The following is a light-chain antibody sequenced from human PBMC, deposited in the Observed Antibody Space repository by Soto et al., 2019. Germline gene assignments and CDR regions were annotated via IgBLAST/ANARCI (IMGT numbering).Light chain of an antibody. CDR2: GNN. Sequence: QSALTQPPSVSGAPGQRVSISCTGSSSNIGAGFDLYWYQQLPGTAPKLFIFGNNNRPSGVPDRFSGSKSGTSASLAITGLQAEDEADYYCQSYDSSLSAWVFGGGTQLTVL. V-gene: IGLV1-40*01. J-gene: IGLJ3*02. CDR1: SSNIGAGFD. CDR3: QSYDSSLSAWV.